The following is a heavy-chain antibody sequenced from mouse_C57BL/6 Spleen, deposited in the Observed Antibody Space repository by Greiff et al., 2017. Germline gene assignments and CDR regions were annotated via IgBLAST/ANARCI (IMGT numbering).Heavy chain of an antibody. CDR1: GYTFTSYW. V-gene: IGHV1-55*01. D-gene: IGHD2-4*01. CDR3: ARVYYDYEGVHFDY. Sequence: QVQLQQPGAELVKPGASVKMSCKASGYTFTSYWITWVKQRPGQGLEWIGDIYPGSGSTNYNEKFKSKATLTVDTSSSTAYMQLSSLTSEDSAVYYCARVYYDYEGVHFDYWGQGTTLTVSS. CDR2: IYPGSGST. J-gene: IGHJ2*01.